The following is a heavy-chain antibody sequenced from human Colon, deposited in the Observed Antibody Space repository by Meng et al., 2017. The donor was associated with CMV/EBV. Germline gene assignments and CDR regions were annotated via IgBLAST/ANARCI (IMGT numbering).Heavy chain of an antibody. Sequence: SGGPFNSNAISWVRQAPGQGLEWMGGLIPIFGTTKYAQKFQGRVTITADASTTTMYMELTSLTSDDTAVYYCARSPLPAALNWFDPWGQGTLVTVSS. CDR2: LIPIFGTT. V-gene: IGHV1-69*01. CDR1: GGPFNSNA. D-gene: IGHD2-2*01. CDR3: ARSPLPAALNWFDP. J-gene: IGHJ5*02.